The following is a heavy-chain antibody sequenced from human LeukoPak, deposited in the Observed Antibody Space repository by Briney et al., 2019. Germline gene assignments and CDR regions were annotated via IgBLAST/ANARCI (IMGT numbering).Heavy chain of an antibody. Sequence: ASVNVSCKASGYNFTGYYMHWVRPAPGQGLEWMGWINPNSGGTNYAQKFQGRVTMTSDMSISPAYMELSRLRSDDTAVYYCATYNVNPSGMASDWFDPWGQGTLVTVSS. D-gene: IGHD3-10*02. CDR1: GYNFTGYY. V-gene: IGHV1-2*02. CDR2: INPNSGGT. J-gene: IGHJ5*02. CDR3: ATYNVNPSGMASDWFDP.